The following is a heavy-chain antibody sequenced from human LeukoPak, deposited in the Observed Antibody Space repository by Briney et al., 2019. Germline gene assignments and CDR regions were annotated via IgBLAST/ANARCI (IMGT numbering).Heavy chain of an antibody. J-gene: IGHJ4*02. Sequence: PGGSLRLSCAASGFTFSSYWMHWVRQAPGKGLVWVSRINSDGSSTYYADSVKGRFTISRDNSKNTLYLQMSSLRAEDTAVYYCVKVESGYDYWGQGTLVTVPS. D-gene: IGHD3-3*01. CDR2: INSDGSST. V-gene: IGHV3-74*01. CDR3: VKVESGYDY. CDR1: GFTFSSYW.